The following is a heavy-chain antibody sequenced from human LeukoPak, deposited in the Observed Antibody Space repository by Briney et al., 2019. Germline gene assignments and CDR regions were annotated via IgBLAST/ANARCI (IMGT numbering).Heavy chain of an antibody. V-gene: IGHV3-30*04. CDR3: ARDIDGNTAMAILDY. D-gene: IGHD5-18*01. J-gene: IGHJ4*02. CDR1: GLTFSSYA. Sequence: PGKSRRPACAAYGLTFSSYAMRCDRQAQGKGMGWEAVISYDGSNKYYADSVKGRFTISRDNSKNTLYLQMNSRRAEDTAVYYCARDIDGNTAMAILDYWGQGTLVTVSS. CDR2: ISYDGSNK.